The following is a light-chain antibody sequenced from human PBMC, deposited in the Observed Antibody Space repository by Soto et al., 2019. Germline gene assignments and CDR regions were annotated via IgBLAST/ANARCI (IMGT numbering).Light chain of an antibody. V-gene: IGKV3-20*01. CDR1: QSVSSSY. CDR3: QQYGSSRPLT. J-gene: IGKJ4*01. CDR2: GAS. Sequence: EIVLTQSPGTLSLSPGERATLSCRASQSVSSSYLAWYQQKPGQAPRLLIYGASSKATGIPDRFSGSRPGTHLTLTISRLEPEDFAVYYCQQYGSSRPLTFGGGTKVEIK.